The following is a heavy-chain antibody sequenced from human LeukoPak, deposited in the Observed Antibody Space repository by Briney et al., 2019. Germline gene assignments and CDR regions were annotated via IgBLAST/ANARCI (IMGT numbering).Heavy chain of an antibody. Sequence: SETLSLTCAVYGGSFSGYYWSWIRQPPGKGLEWIGEINHSGSTNYNPPLKSRVTISVDTSKNQFSLKLSSVTAADTAVYYCARGRSPVVVPAARPGYNWFDPWGQGTLVTVSS. V-gene: IGHV4-34*01. J-gene: IGHJ5*02. CDR1: GGSFSGYY. CDR2: INHSGST. D-gene: IGHD2-2*01. CDR3: ARGRSPVVVPAARPGYNWFDP.